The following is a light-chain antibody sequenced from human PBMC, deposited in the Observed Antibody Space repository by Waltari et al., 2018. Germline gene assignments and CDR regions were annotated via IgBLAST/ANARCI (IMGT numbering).Light chain of an antibody. J-gene: IGKJ4*01. CDR2: GAS. CDR1: QNIGSY. CDR3: QQLNTYFPLT. Sequence: QLTQSPSSLSASVGDRVTITCRPTQNIGSYLAWYQQKPGKAPSLLIYGASTLQSGVSSRFSGSGSATRFTLTINSLQPEDFATYYCQQLNTYFPLTFGGGTKVEIK. V-gene: IGKV1-9*01.